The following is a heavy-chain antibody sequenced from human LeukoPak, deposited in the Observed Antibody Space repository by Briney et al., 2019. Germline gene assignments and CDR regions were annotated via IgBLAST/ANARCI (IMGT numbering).Heavy chain of an antibody. CDR2: IIPIFGTA. Sequence: GASVKVSCKASGGTFSSYAISWVRQAPGQGLEWMGGIIPIFGTANYAQKFQGRVTITADESTSTAYMELSSLRSEDTAVYCCAREALGTTVTYEGYYYYYGMDVWGQGTTVTVSS. V-gene: IGHV1-69*01. CDR1: GGTFSSYA. J-gene: IGHJ6*02. CDR3: AREALGTTVTYEGYYYYYGMDV. D-gene: IGHD4-17*01.